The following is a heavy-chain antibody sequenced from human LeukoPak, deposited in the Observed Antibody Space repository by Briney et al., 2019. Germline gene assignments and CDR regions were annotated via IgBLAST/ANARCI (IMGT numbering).Heavy chain of an antibody. CDR2: IKQDGSEK. V-gene: IGHV3-7*01. CDR3: ARGPYSSGSIVLPMLFDP. Sequence: GGSLRLSCAVSGFSVSGYWMTWVRQAPGKGLEWVANIKQDGSEKYYVDSVKGRFTISRDNAKNSLYLQMNSLRAEDTAVYYCARGPYSSGSIVLPMLFDPWGQGTLVTVSS. CDR1: GFSVSGYW. J-gene: IGHJ5*02. D-gene: IGHD3-22*01.